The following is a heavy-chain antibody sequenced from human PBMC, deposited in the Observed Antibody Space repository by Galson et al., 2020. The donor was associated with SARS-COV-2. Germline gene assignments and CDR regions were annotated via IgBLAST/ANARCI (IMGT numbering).Heavy chain of an antibody. CDR2: IYYSGST. J-gene: IGHJ6*02. Sequence: SETLSLTCTVSGDSISSSSYYWGWIRQPPGKGLEWIGSIYYSGSTYYNPSLKSRVTISVDTSKNQFSLKLSSVTAADTAVYYCAREPALYDFWSGYYTPNYYYGMDVWGQGTTVTVSS. V-gene: IGHV4-39*07. CDR3: AREPALYDFWSGYYTPNYYYGMDV. D-gene: IGHD3-3*01. CDR1: GDSISSSSYY.